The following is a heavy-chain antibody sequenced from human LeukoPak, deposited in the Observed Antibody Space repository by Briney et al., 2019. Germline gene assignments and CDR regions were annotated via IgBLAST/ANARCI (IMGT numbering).Heavy chain of an antibody. D-gene: IGHD1-7*01. J-gene: IGHJ4*02. CDR1: GYMFSMYG. CDR2: ISPYSGDT. Sequence: ASVKVSCKPSGYMFSMYGINWVRQAPGQGLEWMGWISPYSGDTNYAQNFQGRVTMTTDTSTGTAYMELRSLRSDDTAVYYCARSKRLELVDFWGQGTLVSVSS. CDR3: ARSKRLELVDF. V-gene: IGHV1-18*01.